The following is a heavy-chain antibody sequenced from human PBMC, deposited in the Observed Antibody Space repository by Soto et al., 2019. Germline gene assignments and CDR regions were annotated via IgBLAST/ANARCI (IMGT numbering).Heavy chain of an antibody. CDR2: IYYDGST. J-gene: IGHJ4*02. CDR1: GGSVSSGSYY. Sequence: QVQLQESGPGLVKPSETLSLTCTVSGGSVSSGSYYWSWIRQPPGKGLEWIGYIYYDGSTSYNPSLKSRLTTSVDTSKNQFSLRLTSVTAADSALYYCARGNNMIRGVIAYYFDFWGQGTLVTVSS. V-gene: IGHV4-61*01. CDR3: ARGNNMIRGVIAYYFDF. D-gene: IGHD3-10*01.